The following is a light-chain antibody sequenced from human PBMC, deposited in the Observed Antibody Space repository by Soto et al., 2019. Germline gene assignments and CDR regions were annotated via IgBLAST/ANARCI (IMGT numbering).Light chain of an antibody. J-gene: IGLJ3*02. Sequence: QSVLTQPASVSGSPGQSITISCTGTYNLVSWYQQHPGKAPKLMIFEVNKRPSGVSYRFSGSKSGNTASLTISALQAEDEADYYCSSYIPSNVDWVFGGGTQLTVL. CDR2: EVN. CDR1: YNL. CDR3: SSYIPSNVDWV. V-gene: IGLV2-14*02.